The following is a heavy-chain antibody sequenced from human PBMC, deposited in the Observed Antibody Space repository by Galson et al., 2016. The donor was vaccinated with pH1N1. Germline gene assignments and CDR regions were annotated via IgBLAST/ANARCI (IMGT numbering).Heavy chain of an antibody. D-gene: IGHD6-6*01. Sequence: SVKVSCKASGATFNSYGIHWLRQAPGKGLEWMGDINPVFGTTNYAQRFQDRVTITAHDMELSGLRSEDTAIYYCATFSSSSSWRSLDVWGQGTTVTVSS. V-gene: IGHV1-69*13. CDR2: INPVFGTT. J-gene: IGHJ3*01. CDR3: ATFSSSSSWRSLDV. CDR1: GATFNSYG.